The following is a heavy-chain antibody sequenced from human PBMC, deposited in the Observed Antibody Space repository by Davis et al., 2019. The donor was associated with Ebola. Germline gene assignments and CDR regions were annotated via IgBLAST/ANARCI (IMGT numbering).Heavy chain of an antibody. Sequence: PSETLSLTCAVSRGSISSHFWSWIRQSPGQGLEWIGSIFYPGSTNLNPSLRSRVTLSVDRPKNQFSLNLTSVTAADTAVYFCARQPRSTRSPEYYHGLDVWGQGTTVVVSS. CDR1: RGSISSHF. CDR3: ARQPRSTRSPEYYHGLDV. V-gene: IGHV4-59*11. D-gene: IGHD3-16*01. CDR2: IFYPGST. J-gene: IGHJ6*02.